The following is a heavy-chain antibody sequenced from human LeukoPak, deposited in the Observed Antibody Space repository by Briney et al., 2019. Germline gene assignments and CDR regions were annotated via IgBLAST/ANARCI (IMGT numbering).Heavy chain of an antibody. CDR2: IYSGGST. Sequence: PGGSLRLSCAASGFTVSSNYMSWVRQAPGKGLEWVSVIYSGGSTYCADSVKGRFTISRDNSKNTLYLQMNSLRAEDTAVYYCARGGCSSTSCYRINYFDYWGQGTLVTVSS. CDR3: ARGGCSSTSCYRINYFDY. CDR1: GFTVSSNY. D-gene: IGHD2-2*01. J-gene: IGHJ4*02. V-gene: IGHV3-53*01.